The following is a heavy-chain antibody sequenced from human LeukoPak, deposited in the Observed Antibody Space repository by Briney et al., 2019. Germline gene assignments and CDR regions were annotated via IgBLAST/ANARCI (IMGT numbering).Heavy chain of an antibody. CDR1: GGSISSSSYY. V-gene: IGHV4-39*01. D-gene: IGHD3-9*01. Sequence: SETLSLTCTVSGGSISSSSYYWGWIRQPPGKGLEWIGSIYYSGSTYYNPSLKSRVTISVDTSKNQFSLKLSSVTAADTAVYYCASFLTGLNWFDPWGQGTLVTVSS. J-gene: IGHJ5*02. CDR2: IYYSGST. CDR3: ASFLTGLNWFDP.